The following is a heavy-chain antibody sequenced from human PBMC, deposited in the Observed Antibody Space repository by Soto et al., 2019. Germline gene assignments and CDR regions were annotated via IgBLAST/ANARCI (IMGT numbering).Heavy chain of an antibody. J-gene: IGHJ6*02. CDR2: ISGSGGST. V-gene: IGHV3-23*01. CDR3: AKDFGVVIIAEFAL. CDR1: GFTFSSYA. Sequence: PGGSLRLSCAASGFTFSSYAMSWVRQAPGKGLEWVSAISGSGGSTYYADSVKGRFTISRDNSKNTLYLQMNSLRAEDSVVYYCAKDFGVVIIAEFALWGQGTTVTVSS. D-gene: IGHD3-3*01.